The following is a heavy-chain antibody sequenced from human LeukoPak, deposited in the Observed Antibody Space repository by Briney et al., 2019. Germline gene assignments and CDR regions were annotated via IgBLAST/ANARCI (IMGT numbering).Heavy chain of an antibody. J-gene: IGHJ4*02. V-gene: IGHV3-7*01. CDR3: AREGTGRQDFDY. Sequence: GGSLRLSCAASGFRFNTYWMSWVRQAPGKGLEWVANIKQDGNEKYYADSVKGRFTISRDNAEKSLYLQMESLRDDDTAVYYCAREGTGRQDFDYWGQGTLVTVSS. CDR1: GFRFNTYW. CDR2: IKQDGNEK.